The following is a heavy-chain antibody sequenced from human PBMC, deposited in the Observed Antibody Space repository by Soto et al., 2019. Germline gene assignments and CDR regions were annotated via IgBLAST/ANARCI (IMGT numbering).Heavy chain of an antibody. CDR3: AAAGTRGAYYYGMDV. Sequence: QVQLQESGPGLVKPSQTLSLTCTVSGGSISSGDYYWSWIRQPPGKGLEWIGYIYYSGSTYYNPSLKSRVTISVDTSKNQFSVKLSSVTAADTAVYYCAAAGTRGAYYYGMDVWGQGTTVTVSS. J-gene: IGHJ6*02. V-gene: IGHV4-30-4*01. CDR2: IYYSGST. CDR1: GGSISSGDYY. D-gene: IGHD6-13*01.